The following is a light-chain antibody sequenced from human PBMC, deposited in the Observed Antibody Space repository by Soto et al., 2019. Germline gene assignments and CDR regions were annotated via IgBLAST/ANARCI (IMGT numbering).Light chain of an antibody. CDR1: QSVSSW. J-gene: IGKJ2*02. CDR3: QQYDNYSGT. Sequence: DIQMTQSPSTLSAFVGDRVTITCRASQSVSSWLSWYQQKQGKAPKILIYKASTLESGEPSRFSGSGSGTEFTLTNSSLQPDDVATYYCQQYDNYSGTFGQGTKLE. CDR2: KAS. V-gene: IGKV1-5*03.